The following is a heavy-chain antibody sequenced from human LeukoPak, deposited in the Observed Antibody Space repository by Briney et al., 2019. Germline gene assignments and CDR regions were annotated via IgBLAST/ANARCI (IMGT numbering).Heavy chain of an antibody. V-gene: IGHV4-61*02. D-gene: IGHD3-3*01. J-gene: IGHJ6*03. CDR3: AGDDPLDFPDYTYSMDV. CDR1: GGSISSGSYY. Sequence: SETLSLTCTVSGGSISSGSYYWSWTRQPAGKGLEWIGRIYISGRTNYNPSFKSRVTISMDTSKNQFSLNLSSVTAADTAVYYCAGDDPLDFPDYTYSMDVWGKGTTVTVSS. CDR2: IYISGRT.